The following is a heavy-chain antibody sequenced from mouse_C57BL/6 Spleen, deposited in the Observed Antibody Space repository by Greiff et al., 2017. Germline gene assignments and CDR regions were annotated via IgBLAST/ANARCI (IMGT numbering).Heavy chain of an antibody. CDR2: IRSKSNNYAT. J-gene: IGHJ3*01. CDR3: VRQGDYEPFAY. D-gene: IGHD2-4*01. Sequence: EVKLQESGGGLVQPKGSLKLSCAASGFSFNTYAMNWVRQAPGKGLEWVARIRSKSNNYATYYADSVKDRFTISRDDSESMLYLQMNNLKTEDTAMYYCVRQGDYEPFAYWGQGTLVTVSA. V-gene: IGHV10-1*01. CDR1: GFSFNTYA.